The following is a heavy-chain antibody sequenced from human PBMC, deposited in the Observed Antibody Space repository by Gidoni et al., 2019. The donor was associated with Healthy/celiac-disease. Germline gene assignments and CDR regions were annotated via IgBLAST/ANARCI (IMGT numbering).Heavy chain of an antibody. D-gene: IGHD3-22*01. CDR1: GGPFSGYY. CDR2: INHSGST. CDR3: ARGGYDSTIDY. Sequence: QVQLQQWGAGLLKPSETLSLTCAVYGGPFSGYYWSWIRQPPGKGLEWIGEINHSGSTNYNPSLKSRVTISVDTSKNQFSLRLSSVTAADTAVYFCARGGYDSTIDYWGQGTLVTVSS. J-gene: IGHJ4*02. V-gene: IGHV4-34*01.